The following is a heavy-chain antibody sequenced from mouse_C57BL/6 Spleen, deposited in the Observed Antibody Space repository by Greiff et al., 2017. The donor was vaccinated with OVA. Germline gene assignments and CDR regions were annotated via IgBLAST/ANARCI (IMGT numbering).Heavy chain of an antibody. D-gene: IGHD2-3*01. V-gene: IGHV5-6*01. J-gene: IGHJ2*01. CDR2: ISSGGSYT. CDR1: GFTFSSYG. CDR3: ARNDGYFFFGY. Sequence: EVMLVESGGDLVKPGGSLKLSCAASGFTFSSYGMSWVRQTPDKRLEWVATISSGGSYTYYPDSVKGRFTISRDNAKNTLYLQMSSLKSEDTAMYYCARNDGYFFFGYWGQGTTLTVSS.